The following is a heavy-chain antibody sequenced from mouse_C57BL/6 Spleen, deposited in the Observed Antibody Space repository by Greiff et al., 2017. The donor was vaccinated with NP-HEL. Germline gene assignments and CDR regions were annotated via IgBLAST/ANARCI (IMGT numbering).Heavy chain of an antibody. Sequence: EVKLVESGGGLVKPGGSLKLSCAASGFTFSDYGMHWVRQAPEKGLEWVAYISSGSSTIYYADNVKGRFTISRDNAKNTLFLQMTSLRSEDTAMYYCARRLGYAMDYWGQGTSVTVSS. CDR3: ARRLGYAMDY. CDR2: ISSGSSTI. J-gene: IGHJ4*01. CDR1: GFTFSDYG. V-gene: IGHV5-17*01. D-gene: IGHD4-1*01.